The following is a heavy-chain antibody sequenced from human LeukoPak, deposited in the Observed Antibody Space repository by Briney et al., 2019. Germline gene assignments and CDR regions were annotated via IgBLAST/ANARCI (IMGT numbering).Heavy chain of an antibody. CDR3: ARDRLGAYDNSGYYDK. V-gene: IGHV3-11*01. CDR2: ICDSGRTI. Sequence: PGGSLRLSCAASGFTFSDYYMSWIRQARGKGLEGVSYICDSGRTIYYADSVKARFTICRDNAKNLVYVQMHNLSAEDAAVYYCARDRLGAYDNSGYYDKWGQGTLVTVSS. J-gene: IGHJ4*02. CDR1: GFTFSDYY. D-gene: IGHD3-22*01.